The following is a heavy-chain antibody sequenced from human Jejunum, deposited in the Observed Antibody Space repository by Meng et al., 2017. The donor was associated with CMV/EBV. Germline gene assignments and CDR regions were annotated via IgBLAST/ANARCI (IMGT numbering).Heavy chain of an antibody. J-gene: IGHJ4*02. CDR3: TRARSGNYHVPSVY. CDR2: IRSNSFGGTT. V-gene: IGHV3-49*04. CDR1: FTFADSA. Sequence: FTFADSAMNWVRQAPGKGLEWVGFIRSNSFGGTTEYAASVKGRFTISRDDSKTIAYLQMNSLKIEDTAVYYCTRARSGNYHVPSVYWGQGTLVTVSS. D-gene: IGHD1-26*01.